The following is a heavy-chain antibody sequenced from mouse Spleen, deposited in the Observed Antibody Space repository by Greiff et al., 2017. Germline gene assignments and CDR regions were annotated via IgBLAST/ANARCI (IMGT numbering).Heavy chain of an antibody. V-gene: IGHV3-6*01. Sequence: ESGPGLVKPSQSLSLTCSVTGYSITSGYYWNWIRQFPGNKLEWMGYISYDGSNNYNPSLKNRISITRDTSKNQFFLKLNSVTTEDTATYYCARVYDDGGVYFDHWGQGTTLTVSS. CDR2: ISYDGSN. CDR1: GYSITSGYY. J-gene: IGHJ2*01. D-gene: IGHD2-14*01. CDR3: ARVYDDGGVYFDH.